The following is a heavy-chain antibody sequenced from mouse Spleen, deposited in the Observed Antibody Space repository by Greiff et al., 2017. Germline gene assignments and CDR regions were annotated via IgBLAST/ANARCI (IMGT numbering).Heavy chain of an antibody. CDR1: GYSITSGYY. Sequence: EVKLQESGPGLVKPSQSLSLTCSVTGYSITSGYYWNWIRQFPGNKLEWMGYISYDGSNNYNPSLKNRISITRDTSKNQFFLKLNSVTTEDTATYYCARGGLLEFFAYWGQGTLVTVSA. V-gene: IGHV3-6*01. CDR2: ISYDGSN. CDR3: ARGGLLEFFAY. D-gene: IGHD1-1*01. J-gene: IGHJ3*01.